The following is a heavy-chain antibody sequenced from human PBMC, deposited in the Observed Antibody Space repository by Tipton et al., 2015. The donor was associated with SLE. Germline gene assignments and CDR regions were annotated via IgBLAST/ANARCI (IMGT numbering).Heavy chain of an antibody. Sequence: LRLSCAVDGASFSDYYWMWVRQPPGKGLEWIGEFIHSETTNYNPSLKSRVTISVDTSKNQFSLKLSSVTAADTAVYYCARGDFFDIWGQGTMVTVSS. D-gene: IGHD3-3*01. J-gene: IGHJ3*02. CDR3: ARGDFFDI. V-gene: IGHV4-34*01. CDR1: GASFSDYY. CDR2: FIHSETT.